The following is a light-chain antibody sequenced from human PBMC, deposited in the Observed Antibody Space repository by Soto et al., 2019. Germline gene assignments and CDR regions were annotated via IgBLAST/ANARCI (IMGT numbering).Light chain of an antibody. Sequence: QSVLTQPPSASGSPGQSVTISCTGTSSDVGGYNYVSWYQQHPGKAPKLMIYEVSKRPSGVPDRFSGSKSGNTASLTVSGLQAEDEADYYCSSNTVFGGGTKVTVL. J-gene: IGLJ2*01. CDR2: EVS. V-gene: IGLV2-8*01. CDR1: SSDVGGYNY. CDR3: SSNTV.